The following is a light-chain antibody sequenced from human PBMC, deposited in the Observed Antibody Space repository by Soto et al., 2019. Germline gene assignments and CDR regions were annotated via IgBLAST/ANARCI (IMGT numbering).Light chain of an antibody. CDR2: DAS. J-gene: IGKJ2*01. Sequence: DIQVTQSSSTLSASVGARVIIACRASQTADNWVAWDQQKPGKAPNVQIYDASRMESGVPSRLSGSRSGTLFTLTISNLQPEDFATYYWQQYNDYPYTVGQGTKVEI. CDR1: QTADNW. CDR3: QQYNDYPYT. V-gene: IGKV1-5*01.